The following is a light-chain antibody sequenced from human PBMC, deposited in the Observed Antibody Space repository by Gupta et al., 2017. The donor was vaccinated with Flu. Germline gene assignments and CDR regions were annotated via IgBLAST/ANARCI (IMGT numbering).Light chain of an antibody. CDR3: QQDDVCPGT. CDR2: GAS. J-gene: IGKJ1*01. CDR1: QSVGNN. V-gene: IGKV3-15*01. Sequence: EIIMTQSPATLSLSPGQRAILSCRARQSVGNNVAWYQQRPGQAPRLLIYGASRRATGVPARVSGRGFGTEFTLTISSLESEDFAIFSCQQDDVCPGTFGQGTRVEVK.